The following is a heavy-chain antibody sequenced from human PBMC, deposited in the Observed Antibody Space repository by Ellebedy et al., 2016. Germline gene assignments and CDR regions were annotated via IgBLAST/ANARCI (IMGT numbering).Heavy chain of an antibody. V-gene: IGHV4-34*01. CDR3: ARGPRLFTLTRGVLRAVDV. Sequence: SETLSLXCTVPRDSLSNYYWSWIRQPPGKGLEWIGEINHSGSTDYNPSLESRVTISVDTSKNQFSLILNSVTAADTAVYYCARGPRLFTLTRGVLRAVDVWGQGSTVIVS. D-gene: IGHD3-10*01. J-gene: IGHJ6*02. CDR2: INHSGST. CDR1: RDSLSNYY.